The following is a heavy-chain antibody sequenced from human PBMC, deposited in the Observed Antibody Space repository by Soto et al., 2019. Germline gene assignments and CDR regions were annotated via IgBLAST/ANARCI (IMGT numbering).Heavy chain of an antibody. D-gene: IGHD3-16*01. J-gene: IGHJ5*02. CDR1: GFTFTNYW. V-gene: IGHV3-74*01. CDR2: INPDGSRT. CDR3: ARVRPGSYAWFDP. Sequence: GGSLRLSCAASGFTFTNYWMHWVRQAPGKGLMWVSRINPDGSRTTYADSVKGRFAIFRDNAKNTLYLQMNSLRAEDTAVYYSARVRPGSYAWFDPWGQGTLVTVSS.